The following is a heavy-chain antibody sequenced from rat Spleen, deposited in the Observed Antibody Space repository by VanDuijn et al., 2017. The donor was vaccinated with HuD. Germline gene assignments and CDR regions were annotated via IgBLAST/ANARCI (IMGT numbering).Heavy chain of an antibody. Sequence: EVQLVESDGGLVQPGRSLKLSCVASGFNFSDYFMAWVRQAPTKGLEWVATISTGGGNTYYRDSVKGRFTISRDNAKSTLYLQMDSLRSEDTATYYCARQGNTMRYGGQGVMVTVSS. D-gene: IGHD1-12*01. V-gene: IGHV5-25*01. CDR1: GFNFSDYF. CDR3: ARQGNTMRY. CDR2: ISTGGGNT. J-gene: IGHJ2*01.